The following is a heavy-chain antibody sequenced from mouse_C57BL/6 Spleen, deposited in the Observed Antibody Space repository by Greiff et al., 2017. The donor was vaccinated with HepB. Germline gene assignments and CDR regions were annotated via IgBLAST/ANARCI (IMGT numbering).Heavy chain of an antibody. D-gene: IGHD2-1*01. V-gene: IGHV14-1*01. CDR2: IDPEDGDT. CDR1: GFNIKDYY. CDR3: TRIYYGNYEEYFDV. Sequence: VHVKQSGAELVRPGASVKLSCTASGFNIKDYYMHWVKQRPEQGLEWIGRIDPEDGDTEYAPKFQGKATMTADTSSNTAYLQLSSLTSEDTAVYYCTRIYYGNYEEYFDVWGTGTTVTVSS. J-gene: IGHJ1*03.